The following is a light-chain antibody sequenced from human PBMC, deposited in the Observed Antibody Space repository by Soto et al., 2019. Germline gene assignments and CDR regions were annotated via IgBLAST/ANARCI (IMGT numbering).Light chain of an antibody. V-gene: IGKV1-39*01. CDR3: QQSDTFPRT. Sequence: DIQMTQSPSSLSASVGDRVTITYRASQSIRSYLNWYQHKPRKPPKLLIYAASSLQTEVPSRFSGSRSGPDFALTISSLQREDFATYYCQQSDTFPRTFGQGTKVEMK. CDR1: QSIRSY. J-gene: IGKJ1*01. CDR2: AAS.